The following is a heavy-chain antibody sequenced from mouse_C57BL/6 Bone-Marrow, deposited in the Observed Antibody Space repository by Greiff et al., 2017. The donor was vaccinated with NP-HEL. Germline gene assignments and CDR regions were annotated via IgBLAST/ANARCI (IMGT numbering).Heavy chain of an antibody. CDR3: ARRSPLSSGGYYAMDY. CDR1: GFSLTSYG. Sequence: VKLQQSGPGLVQPSQSLSITCTVSGFSLTSYGVHWVRQSPGKGLEWLGVIWSGGSTDDNAAFISRLSISKDNSKCQVFFKMNSLQADDTAIYYCARRSPLSSGGYYAMDYWGQGTSVTVSS. D-gene: IGHD1-1*01. J-gene: IGHJ4*01. V-gene: IGHV2-2*01. CDR2: IWSGGST.